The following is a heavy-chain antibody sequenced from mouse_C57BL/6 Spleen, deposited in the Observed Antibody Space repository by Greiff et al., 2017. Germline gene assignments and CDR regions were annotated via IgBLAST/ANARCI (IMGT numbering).Heavy chain of an antibody. D-gene: IGHD4-1*01. CDR2: INPNNGGT. V-gene: IGHV1-18*01. Sequence: EVQGVESGPELVKPGASVKIPCKASGYTFTDYNMDWVKQSHGKSLEWIGDINPNNGGTIYNQKFKGKATLTVDKSSGTAYMERRSLTSEDTAVYYCARVSGKAYFDYWGQGTTLTVSS. J-gene: IGHJ2*01. CDR3: ARVSGKAYFDY. CDR1: GYTFTDYN.